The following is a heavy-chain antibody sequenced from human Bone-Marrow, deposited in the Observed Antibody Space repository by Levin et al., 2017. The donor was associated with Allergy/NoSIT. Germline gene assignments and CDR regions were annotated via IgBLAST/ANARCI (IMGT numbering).Heavy chain of an antibody. CDR3: TRRGWFGELDDGFDI. V-gene: IGHV3-33*01. CDR2: IWYRGSKE. D-gene: IGHD3-10*01. Sequence: TGGSLRLSCAASGFTFSSYGLHWVRQAPGKGLEWVAGIWYRGSKEYYADSVKGRFTISRDNSKNTLNLQMSSLRGEDMAVYYCTRRGWFGELDDGFDIWGQGTMVTVS. CDR1: GFTFSSYG. J-gene: IGHJ3*02.